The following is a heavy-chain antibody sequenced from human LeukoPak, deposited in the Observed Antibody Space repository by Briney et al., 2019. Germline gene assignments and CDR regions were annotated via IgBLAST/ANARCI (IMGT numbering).Heavy chain of an antibody. D-gene: IGHD2-2*03. CDR1: GGSISSSSYY. Sequence: SETLSLTCTVSGGSISSSSYYWGWIRQPPGKGLEWIGSIYYSGSTYYNPSLKSRVTISVDTSKNQFSLKLSSVTAADTAVYYCARLDGYCSNTSCYDDAFDIWGQGTMVTVSS. CDR2: IYYSGST. CDR3: ARLDGYCSNTSCYDDAFDI. J-gene: IGHJ3*02. V-gene: IGHV4-39*01.